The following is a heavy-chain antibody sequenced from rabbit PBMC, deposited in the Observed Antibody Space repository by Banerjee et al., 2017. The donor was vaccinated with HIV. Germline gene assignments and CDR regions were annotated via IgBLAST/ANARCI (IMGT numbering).Heavy chain of an antibody. D-gene: IGHD7-1*01. J-gene: IGHJ4*01. CDR3: ARGLYAGYAGYGSGFNL. CDR2: SYPNVGST. Sequence: QEQLVESGGGLVTLGGSLTLSCKASGIDFSSYGISWVRQAPGKGLEWIAYSYPNVGSTDYAIGVNGRFTISLDNAQNTGLLQMTRLTAADTATYFGARGLYAGYAGYGSGFNLRGPGTLSPS. CDR1: GIDFSSYG. V-gene: IGHV1S47*01.